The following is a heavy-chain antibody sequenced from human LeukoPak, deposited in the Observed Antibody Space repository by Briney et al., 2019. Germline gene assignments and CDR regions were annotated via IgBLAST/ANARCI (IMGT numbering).Heavy chain of an antibody. J-gene: IGHJ4*02. Sequence: GGSPRLSCAASGFTFSSYGMHWIRQAPGRGLEWVAYIQYSGGIRKYADSVKGRFTISRDNSKNTLLLQMNTLKTEDTAVYYCAKKRPGDGDIFDYWGQGTLLTVSS. CDR2: IQYSGGIR. CDR3: AKKRPGDGDIFDY. D-gene: IGHD2-21*02. V-gene: IGHV3-30*02. CDR1: GFTFSSYG.